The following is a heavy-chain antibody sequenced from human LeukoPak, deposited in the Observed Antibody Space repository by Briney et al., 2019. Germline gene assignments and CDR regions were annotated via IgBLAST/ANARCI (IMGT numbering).Heavy chain of an antibody. CDR2: ISYEGRDK. CDR3: TREVNAFDI. J-gene: IGHJ3*02. V-gene: IGHV3-30*04. Sequence: PGGSLRLSCAASGFTFNNYAMHWVRQAPGKGLEWVAFISYEGRDKCYADSVKGRITISRDNSENTLYLQMNSLRPEDTAVYFCTREVNAFDIWGQGTMVTVSS. CDR1: GFTFNNYA.